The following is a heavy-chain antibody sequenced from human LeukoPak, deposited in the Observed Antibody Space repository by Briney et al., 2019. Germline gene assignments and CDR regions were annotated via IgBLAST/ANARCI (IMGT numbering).Heavy chain of an antibody. J-gene: IGHJ3*02. V-gene: IGHV3-74*01. CDR2: INSDGSST. CDR1: GFTFSSYW. D-gene: IGHD5-18*01. Sequence: GGSLRLSCAASGFTFSSYWMHWVRQVPGKGLVWVSRINSDGSSTSYADSVKGRFTISRDNAKNTLYVQMNSLRAEDTAVYYCAGAGIQLRFNDAFDIWGQGTKVTVSS. CDR3: AGAGIQLRFNDAFDI.